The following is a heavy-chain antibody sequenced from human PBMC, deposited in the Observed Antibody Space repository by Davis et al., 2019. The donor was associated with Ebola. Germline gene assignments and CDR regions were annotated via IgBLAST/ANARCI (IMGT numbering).Heavy chain of an antibody. CDR1: VITFSSYA. CDR2: IKSKTDGGTT. Sequence: PGGSLRLSCTDSVITFSSYAMTWVRQAPGKGLEWVGRIKSKTDGGTTDYAAPVKGRFTISRDDSKNTLYLQMNSLKTEDTAVYYCTRVTDYGMDVWGQGTTVTVSS. D-gene: IGHD2-21*02. CDR3: TRVTDYGMDV. J-gene: IGHJ6*02. V-gene: IGHV3-15*01.